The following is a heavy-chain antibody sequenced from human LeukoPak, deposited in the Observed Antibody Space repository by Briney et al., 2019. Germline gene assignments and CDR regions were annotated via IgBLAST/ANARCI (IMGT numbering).Heavy chain of an antibody. Sequence: GGSLRLSCAASGFTFSSYSMNWVRQAPGKGLEWVSSISSSSSYIYYADSVKGRFTISRDNAKNSLYLQMNSLRAEDTAVYYCARDGGPRFYYGMDVWGQGTTVTVSS. CDR2: ISSSSSYI. V-gene: IGHV3-21*01. J-gene: IGHJ6*02. CDR1: GFTFSSYS. CDR3: ARDGGPRFYYGMDV. D-gene: IGHD3-16*01.